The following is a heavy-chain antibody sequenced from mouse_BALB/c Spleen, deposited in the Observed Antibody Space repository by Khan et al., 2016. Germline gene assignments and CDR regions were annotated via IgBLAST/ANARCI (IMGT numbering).Heavy chain of an antibody. V-gene: IGHV4-1*02. CDR2: INPDSSTI. D-gene: IGHD1-2*01. CDR3: ARLHYYGHVGY. CDR1: GFDFSRYW. Sequence: EVKLLESGGGLVQPGGSLKLSCAASGFDFSRYWMSWVRQAPGKGLEWIGEINPDSSTINYTPSLKDKFIISRDNAKNTLYLQMSEVRSEDTALXYCARLHYYGHVGYWGQGTTLTVSS. J-gene: IGHJ2*01.